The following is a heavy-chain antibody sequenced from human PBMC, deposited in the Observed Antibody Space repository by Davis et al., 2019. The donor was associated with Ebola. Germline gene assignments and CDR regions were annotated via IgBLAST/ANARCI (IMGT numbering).Heavy chain of an antibody. D-gene: IGHD2/OR15-2a*01. CDR2: ISSSSSYI. Sequence: GGSLRLSCAASGFTFSSYSMNWVRQAPGKGLEWVSSISSSSSYIYYADSVKGRFTISRDNAKNSLYLQMNSLRAEDTAVYYCASYYFSYYYGMDVWGQGTTVTVSS. CDR1: GFTFSSYS. J-gene: IGHJ6*02. CDR3: ASYYFSYYYGMDV. V-gene: IGHV3-21*04.